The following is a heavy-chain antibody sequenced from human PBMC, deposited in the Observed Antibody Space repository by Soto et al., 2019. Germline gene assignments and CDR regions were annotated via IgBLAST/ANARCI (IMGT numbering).Heavy chain of an antibody. J-gene: IGHJ4*02. CDR3: ARQYRPELRSGGHAYYFDY. Sequence: GGSLRLSCAASGFTFSSYWMSWVRQAPGKGLEWVANIKQDGSEKYYVDSVKGRFTISRDNAKNSLYLQMNSLRAEDQAVYYRARQYRPELRSGGHAYYFDYWGQGTLVTVSS. V-gene: IGHV3-7*05. CDR1: GFTFSSYW. CDR2: IKQDGSEK. D-gene: IGHD1-26*01.